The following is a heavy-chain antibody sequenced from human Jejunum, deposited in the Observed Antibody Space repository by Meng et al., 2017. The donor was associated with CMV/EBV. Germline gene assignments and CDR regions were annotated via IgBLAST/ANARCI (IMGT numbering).Heavy chain of an antibody. CDR3: ARDAQAIGTYTTLDY. CDR2: ISSDTI. CDR1: GFTFGSHN. Sequence: SGFTFGSHNMNWVRQAPGKGLEWISYISSDTISYTDSVKGRFTISRDNAKNSLYLQMTSLRAEDTAVYYCARDAQAIGTYTTLDYWGQGALVTVSS. V-gene: IGHV3-48*04. D-gene: IGHD1-26*01. J-gene: IGHJ4*02.